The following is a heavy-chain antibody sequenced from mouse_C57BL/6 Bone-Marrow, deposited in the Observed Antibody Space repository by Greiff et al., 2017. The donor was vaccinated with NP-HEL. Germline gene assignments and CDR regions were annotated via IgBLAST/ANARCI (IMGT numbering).Heavy chain of an antibody. D-gene: IGHD1-1*01. CDR3: ARARYGSPYDAMDY. CDR1: GYTFTNYW. V-gene: IGHV1-63*01. Sequence: QVQLQQSGAELVRPGTSVKMSCKASGYTFTNYWIGWAKQRPGHGLEWIGDIYPGGGYTNYNEKFKGKGTLTADKSSSTAYMQFSSLTAEDAAIYYCARARYGSPYDAMDYWGQGTAVTVTA. J-gene: IGHJ4*01. CDR2: IYPGGGYT.